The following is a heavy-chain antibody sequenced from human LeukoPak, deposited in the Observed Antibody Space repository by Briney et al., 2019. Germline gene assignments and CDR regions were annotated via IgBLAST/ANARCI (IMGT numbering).Heavy chain of an antibody. CDR1: GGSISSYY. D-gene: IGHD6-13*01. J-gene: IGHJ5*02. Sequence: SETLSLTCTVSGGSISSYYWSWIRQPPGKGLEWIGYIYYSGSTNYNPSLKSRVTISVDTSKNRFSLKLSSVTAADTAVYYCAREYVGSSSWFDPWGQGTLVTVSS. V-gene: IGHV4-59*12. CDR3: AREYVGSSSWFDP. CDR2: IYYSGST.